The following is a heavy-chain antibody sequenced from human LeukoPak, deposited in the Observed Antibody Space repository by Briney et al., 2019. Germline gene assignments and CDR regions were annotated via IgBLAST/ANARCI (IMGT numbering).Heavy chain of an antibody. CDR2: ISSSSYI. CDR3: AGGVRGASFDY. CDR1: GFTFSSYS. D-gene: IGHD3-10*01. Sequence: GGSLRLSCAASGFTFSSYSMNWVRQAPGKGLEWVSSISSSSYIYYADSVKGRFTISRDNAKNSLYLQMNSLGAEDTAVYYCAGGVRGASFDYWGQGTLVTVSS. J-gene: IGHJ4*02. V-gene: IGHV3-21*01.